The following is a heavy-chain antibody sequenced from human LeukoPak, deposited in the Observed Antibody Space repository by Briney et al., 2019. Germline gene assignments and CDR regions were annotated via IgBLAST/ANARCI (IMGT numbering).Heavy chain of an antibody. CDR2: INSSSSYI. CDR1: GFTFSSYS. J-gene: IGHJ4*02. V-gene: IGHV3-21*01. Sequence: PGGSLRLSCAASGFTFSSYSMNWVRQAPGKGLEWVSSINSSSSYIYYADSVKGRFTISRDNAKNSLYLQMNSLRAEDTAVYYCARVLWRVQYYFDYWGQGTLVTVSS. CDR3: ARVLWRVQYYFDY. D-gene: IGHD3-16*01.